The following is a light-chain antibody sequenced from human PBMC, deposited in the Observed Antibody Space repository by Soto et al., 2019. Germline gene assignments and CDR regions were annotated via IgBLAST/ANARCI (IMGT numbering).Light chain of an antibody. J-gene: IGKJ5*01. CDR2: DAS. V-gene: IGKV3-11*01. CDR1: QSVSSY. CDR3: QQRSNWPPIT. Sequence: EIVLTQSPATLSLSPGERATLSCRASQSVSSYLAWYQQKPGQAPRLLIYDASNRATGIPARFSGSGSGTDFPLPLSRPEPEEFSVYYCQQRSNWPPITFGQGTRLEIK.